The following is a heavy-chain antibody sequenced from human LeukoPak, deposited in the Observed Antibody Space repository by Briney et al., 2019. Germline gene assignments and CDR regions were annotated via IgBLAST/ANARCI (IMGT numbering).Heavy chain of an antibody. J-gene: IGHJ4*02. CDR1: GSTFSTYP. CDR3: AKILSGTYSFDL. Sequence: GGSLRLSCTASGSTFSTYPMTWVRQAPGQGLEWVSAISGNSVTIYYADSVKGRFTISRDNSKNTLYLQMYSLRAEDTAVYYCAKILSGTYSFDLWGQGTLVTLSS. CDR2: ISGNSVTI. V-gene: IGHV3-23*01. D-gene: IGHD1-26*01.